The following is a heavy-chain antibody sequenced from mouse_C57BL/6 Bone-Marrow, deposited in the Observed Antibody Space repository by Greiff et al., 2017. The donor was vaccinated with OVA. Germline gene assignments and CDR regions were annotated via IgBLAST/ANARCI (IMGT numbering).Heavy chain of an antibody. Sequence: VQLQQSGPELVKPGASVKIPCKASGYTFTDYNMVWVKQSHGKSLEWIGDINPNNGGTIYNQKFKGKATLTVDKSSSTAYMERRSLTSEDTAVYYCARGGIYYYYYYAMDYWGQGTSVTVSS. CDR3: ARGGIYYYYYYAMDY. CDR2: INPNNGGT. CDR1: GYTFTDYN. D-gene: IGHD1-1*01. V-gene: IGHV1-18*01. J-gene: IGHJ4*01.